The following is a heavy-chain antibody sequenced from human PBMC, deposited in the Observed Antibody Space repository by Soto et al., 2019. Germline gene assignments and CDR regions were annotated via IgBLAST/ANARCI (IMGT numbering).Heavy chain of an antibody. CDR2: INWNGGST. D-gene: IGHD3-3*01. CDR3: AKDQRGPYDFWSGYYHYFDY. CDR1: GFTFDDYG. V-gene: IGHV3-20*04. Sequence: PGGSLRLSCAASGFTFDDYGMSWVRQAPGKGLEWVSGINWNGGSTGYADSVKGRFTISRDNSKNTLYLQMNSLRAEDTAVYYCAKDQRGPYDFWSGYYHYFDYWGQGTLVTVSS. J-gene: IGHJ4*02.